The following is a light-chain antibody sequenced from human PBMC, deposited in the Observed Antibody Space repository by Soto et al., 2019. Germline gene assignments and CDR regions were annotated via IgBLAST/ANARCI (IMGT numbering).Light chain of an antibody. CDR3: QPYGGSFI. Sequence: EIVLTQSPDTRYLSPVEGATVSCRVSQSITSKSLVWYQRKFGQAPRLLIYNTSSRATGIPDRFSGSGSGTDFTLSISRLEPEDFAEYYCQPYGGSFIFGPGTKVDFK. J-gene: IGKJ3*01. CDR2: NTS. CDR1: QSITSKS. V-gene: IGKV3-20*01.